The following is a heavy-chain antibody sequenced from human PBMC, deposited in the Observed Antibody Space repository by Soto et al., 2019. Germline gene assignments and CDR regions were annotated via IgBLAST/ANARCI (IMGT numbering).Heavy chain of an antibody. CDR1: GGTFSSYA. Sequence: QVQLVQSGAEVKKPGSSVKVSCKASGGTFSSYAISWVRQAPGQGLEWMGGIIPIFGTANYAQKFQGRVTITADKSTSTAYKELSSLRSEDTAVYYCAWSRTVAPHVYYYGMDVWGQGTTVTVSS. V-gene: IGHV1-69*06. D-gene: IGHD4-17*01. CDR2: IIPIFGTA. CDR3: AWSRTVAPHVYYYGMDV. J-gene: IGHJ6*01.